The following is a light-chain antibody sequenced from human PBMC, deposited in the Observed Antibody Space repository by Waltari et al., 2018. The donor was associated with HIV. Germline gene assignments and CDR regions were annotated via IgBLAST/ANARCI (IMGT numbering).Light chain of an antibody. V-gene: IGLV3-1*01. CDR2: ADR. Sequence: SYELTQPPSVSVAPGQTVRVTCSGDKLGEKLACWYQKTPGQSPLLLIYADRKRPSGIPDRFAASNSGNTATLAISEAQAMDEAVYYCQTWDNNAGVFGGGTKLTVL. CDR1: KLGEKL. J-gene: IGLJ2*01. CDR3: QTWDNNAGV.